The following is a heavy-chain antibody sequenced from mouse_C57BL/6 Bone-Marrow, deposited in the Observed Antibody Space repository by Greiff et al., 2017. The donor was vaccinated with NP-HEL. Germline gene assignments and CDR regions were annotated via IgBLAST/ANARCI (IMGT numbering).Heavy chain of an antibody. J-gene: IGHJ4*01. Sequence: EVQGVESGGGLVQPGGSLKLSCAASGFTFSDYYMYWVRQTPEKRLEWVAYISNGGGSTYYPDTVKGRFTISRDNAKNPMYLQMSRLKSEDTAMYYCARRGGDYWGQGTSVTVSS. CDR2: ISNGGGST. V-gene: IGHV5-12*01. CDR3: ARRGGDY. CDR1: GFTFSDYY.